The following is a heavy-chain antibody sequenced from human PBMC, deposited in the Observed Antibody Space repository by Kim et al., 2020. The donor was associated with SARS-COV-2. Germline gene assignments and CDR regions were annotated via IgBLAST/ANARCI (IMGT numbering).Heavy chain of an antibody. D-gene: IGHD2-2*01. J-gene: IGHJ6*02. Sequence: SVKVSCKASGGTFSSYAISWVRQAPGQGLEWMGRIIPILGIANYAQKFQGRVTITADKSTSTAYMELSSLRSEDTAVYYCARDNCSSTSCYGMALYYYYGMDVWGQGTTVTVSS. CDR3: ARDNCSSTSCYGMALYYYYGMDV. CDR1: GGTFSSYA. V-gene: IGHV1-69*04. CDR2: IIPILGIA.